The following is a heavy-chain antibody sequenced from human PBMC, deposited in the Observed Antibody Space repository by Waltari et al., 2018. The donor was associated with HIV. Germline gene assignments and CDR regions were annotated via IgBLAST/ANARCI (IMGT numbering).Heavy chain of an antibody. V-gene: IGHV3-33*01. CDR1: GFTFSSYG. D-gene: IGHD2-15*01. Sequence: QVQLVESGGGVVQPGRSLRLSCAASGFTFSSYGMHWVRQAPGKGPEWVALIWNDGSNKYYTDAVMGRFNSSRDNSKKTLYLQMNSLRAEDTAVYYCARARGYCNSGSCYGDSWGQGTLVTVSS. J-gene: IGHJ4*02. CDR3: ARARGYCNSGSCYGDS. CDR2: IWNDGSNK.